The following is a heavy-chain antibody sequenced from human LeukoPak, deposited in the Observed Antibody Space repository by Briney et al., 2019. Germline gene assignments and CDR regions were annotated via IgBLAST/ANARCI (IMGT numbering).Heavy chain of an antibody. J-gene: IGHJ6*03. D-gene: IGHD3-10*01. Sequence: GGSLRLSCAASGFTVSNNYMSWARQPPGKGLEWVSVIYSAGSAGSTYYADAVKGRFTISRDNSKNTLDLQMNSLRVEDTAVYYCARGAGSYEYYMDVWGKGTTVTVPS. CDR1: GFTVSNNY. V-gene: IGHV3-53*01. CDR2: IYSAGSAGST. CDR3: ARGAGSYEYYMDV.